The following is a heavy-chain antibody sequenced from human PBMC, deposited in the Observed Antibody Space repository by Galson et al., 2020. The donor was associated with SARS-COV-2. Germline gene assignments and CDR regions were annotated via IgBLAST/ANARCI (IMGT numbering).Heavy chain of an antibody. CDR1: GFSLSTSGMC. J-gene: IGHJ4*02. CDR2: IDWDDDK. Sequence: SGPTLVKPTQTLTLTCTFSGFSLSTSGMCVSWIRQPPGKALEWLARIDWDDDKYYSTSLKTRLTISKDTSKNQVVLTMTNMDPVDTATYYCARISYDILTGYQSLFDYWGQGTLVTVSS. V-gene: IGHV2-70*11. CDR3: ARISYDILTGYQSLFDY. D-gene: IGHD3-9*01.